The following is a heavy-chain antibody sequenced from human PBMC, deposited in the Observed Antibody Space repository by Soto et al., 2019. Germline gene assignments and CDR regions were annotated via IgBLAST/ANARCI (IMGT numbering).Heavy chain of an antibody. V-gene: IGHV1-3*01. D-gene: IGHD6-19*01. CDR2: INAGNGNT. CDR1: GYTFTSFA. J-gene: IGHJ5*02. CDR3: ARDRGSSSGWYNWFDP. Sequence: EASVKVSCKASGYTFTSFAMHWVRQAPGQRLEWMGWINAGNGNTKYSQKFQGRVTITRDTSASTAYMELSSLRSEDTAVYYCARDRGSSSGWYNWFDPWGQGTLVTVSS.